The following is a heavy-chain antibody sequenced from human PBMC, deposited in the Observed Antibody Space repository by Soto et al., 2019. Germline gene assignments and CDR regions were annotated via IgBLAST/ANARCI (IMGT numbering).Heavy chain of an antibody. Sequence: SETLSLTCTVSGGSVSSGDYVWSWLRQSPGKRLEWIAYIYYSGSTNYNPSLKSRATISVDTSKSQVSLTLTSMTAADAALYYCARSPNYYYYGFDVWGQGTAVTVSS. J-gene: IGHJ6*02. CDR2: IYYSGST. D-gene: IGHD3-10*01. CDR1: GGSVSSGDYV. CDR3: ARSPNYYYYGFDV. V-gene: IGHV4-61*08.